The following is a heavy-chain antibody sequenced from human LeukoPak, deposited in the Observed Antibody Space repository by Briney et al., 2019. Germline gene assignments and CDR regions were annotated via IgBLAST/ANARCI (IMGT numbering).Heavy chain of an antibody. J-gene: IGHJ6*02. CDR2: ISAYNGNT. Sequence: GASVKVSCKASGYTFTSYGISWVRQAPGQGLEWMGWISAYNGNTNYAQKLQGRVTMTTDTSTSTAYMELRSLRSEDTAVYYCARTGDSGYEYYYYGMDVWGQGTTVTVSS. CDR3: ARTGDSGYEYYYYGMDV. D-gene: IGHD5-12*01. V-gene: IGHV1-18*01. CDR1: GYTFTSYG.